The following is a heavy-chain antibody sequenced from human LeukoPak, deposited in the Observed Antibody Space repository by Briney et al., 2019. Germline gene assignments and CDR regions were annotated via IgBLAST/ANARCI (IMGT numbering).Heavy chain of an antibody. Sequence: SETLSLTCAVYGGSFSGYYWSWIRQPPGKGLEWIGEINHSGSTNYNPSLKSRVTISVDTSKNQFSLKLSSVTAADTAVYYCARGGRLETTVTTWGDYYYYGMDVWGQGTTVTVSS. CDR3: ARGGRLETTVTTWGDYYYYGMDV. CDR2: INHSGST. J-gene: IGHJ6*02. CDR1: GGSFSGYY. V-gene: IGHV4-34*01. D-gene: IGHD4-17*01.